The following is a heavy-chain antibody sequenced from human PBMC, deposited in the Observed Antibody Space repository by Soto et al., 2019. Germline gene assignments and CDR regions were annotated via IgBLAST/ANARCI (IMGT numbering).Heavy chain of an antibody. J-gene: IGHJ5*02. V-gene: IGHV4-4*02. D-gene: IGHD2-21*01. Sequence: SETLSLTCAVSGGSISSSNWWSWVRQPPGKGLEWIGEIYHSGSTNYNPSLKSRVTISVDKSKNQFSLKLSSVTAADTAVYYCARGLPRAYRQPRRGWFDPWGQGTLVTVSS. CDR2: IYHSGST. CDR1: GGSISSSNW. CDR3: ARGLPRAYRQPRRGWFDP.